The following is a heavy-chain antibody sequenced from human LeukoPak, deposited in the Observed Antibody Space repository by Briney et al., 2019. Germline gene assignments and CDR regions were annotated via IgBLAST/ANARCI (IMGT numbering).Heavy chain of an antibody. V-gene: IGHV1-69*06. D-gene: IGHD5-24*01. Sequence: SVKVSCKASGGTFSSYAISWVRQAPGQGLEWMGGIIPIFGTANYAQKFQGRVTITADKSTSTAYMELSSLRSEDTAVYYCARGWLQGPYNWFDPWGQGTLVTVSS. J-gene: IGHJ5*02. CDR2: IIPIFGTA. CDR1: GGTFSSYA. CDR3: ARGWLQGPYNWFDP.